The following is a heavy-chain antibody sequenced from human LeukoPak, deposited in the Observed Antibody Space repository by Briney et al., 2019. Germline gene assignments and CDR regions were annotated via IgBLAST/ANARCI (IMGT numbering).Heavy chain of an antibody. CDR2: VDHLGRT. Sequence: PSETLSLTCAVYGGSFNGFYWTWIRQPPGKSLEWLGEVDHLGRTNYRPSLKSRLSISVDTSKHQFSLKLDSVTAADTAVYYCARGRYGDHFGPVPVDVWGQGTLVTVSS. V-gene: IGHV4-34*01. CDR3: ARGRYGDHFGPVPVDV. D-gene: IGHD4-17*01. CDR1: GGSFNGFY. J-gene: IGHJ3*01.